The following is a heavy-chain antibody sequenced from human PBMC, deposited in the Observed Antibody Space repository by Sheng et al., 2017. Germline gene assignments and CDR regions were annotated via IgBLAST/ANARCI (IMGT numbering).Heavy chain of an antibody. CDR1: GFTFSSYA. V-gene: IGHV3-30-3*01. D-gene: IGHD3-3*01. CDR3: ARVGTQGYDFWSGYYNYYYMDV. Sequence: QVQLVESGGGVVQPGRSLRLSCAASGFTFSSYAMHWVRQAPGKGLEWVAVISYDGSNKYYADSVKGRFTISRDNSKNTLYLQMNSLRAEDTAVYYCARVGTQGYDFWSGYYNYYYMDVWGKGTTVTVSS. CDR2: ISYDGSNK. J-gene: IGHJ6*03.